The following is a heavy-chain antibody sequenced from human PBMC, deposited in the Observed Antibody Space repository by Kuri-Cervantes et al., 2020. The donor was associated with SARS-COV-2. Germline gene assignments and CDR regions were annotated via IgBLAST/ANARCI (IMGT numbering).Heavy chain of an antibody. D-gene: IGHD2-2*01. V-gene: IGHV4-30-2*01. Sequence: SETLSLTCTVSGGSISSGGYYWSWIRQPPGKGLEWIGYIYHSGSTYYNPSLKSRVTISVDRSKNQLPLKLSSVTAADTAVYYCARASCSSTSCYGWFDPWGQGTLVTVSS. CDR2: IYHSGST. J-gene: IGHJ5*02. CDR3: ARASCSSTSCYGWFDP. CDR1: GGSISSGGYY.